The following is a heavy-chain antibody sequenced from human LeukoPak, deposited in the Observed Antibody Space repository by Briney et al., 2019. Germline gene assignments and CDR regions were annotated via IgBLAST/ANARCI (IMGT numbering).Heavy chain of an antibody. CDR2: ISSSSSYI. CDR3: ARDRCSGGSCYLTQHYYYYYGMDV. V-gene: IGHV3-21*01. D-gene: IGHD2-15*01. Sequence: GGSLRLSCAASGFTFSSYSMNWVRQAPGKGLEWVSSISSSSSYIYYADSVKGRFTISRGNAKNSLYLQMNSLRAEDTAVYYCARDRCSGGSCYLTQHYYYYYGMDVWGQGTTVTVSS. CDR1: GFTFSSYS. J-gene: IGHJ6*02.